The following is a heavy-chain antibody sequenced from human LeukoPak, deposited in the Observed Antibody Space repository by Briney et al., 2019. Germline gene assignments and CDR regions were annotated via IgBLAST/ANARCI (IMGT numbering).Heavy chain of an antibody. J-gene: IGHJ4*02. D-gene: IGHD3-10*01. V-gene: IGHV4-59*01. CDR1: GGSISSYY. CDR2: IYYSGST. CDR3: ARGYGSGSYPPDY. Sequence: SETLSLTCTVSGGSISSYYWSWIRQPPGKGLEWIGYIYYSGSTNYNPSLKSRVTISVDTSKNQSSLKLSSVTAADTAVYYCARGYGSGSYPPDYWGQGTLVTVSS.